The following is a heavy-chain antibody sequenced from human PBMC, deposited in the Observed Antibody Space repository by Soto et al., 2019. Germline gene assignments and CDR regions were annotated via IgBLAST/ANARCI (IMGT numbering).Heavy chain of an antibody. CDR2: ISYNGNNE. Sequence: QVQLVESGGGVVQPGRSLRLSCAASGFIFSNYGMHWVRQAPGKGLEWVAVISYNGNNEYYTDSVKGRFTISRDNAKNTLYLQMNSLGGEDTAVYYCAKDADLKAAAYYCDYWGQGALVTVSS. V-gene: IGHV3-30*18. CDR1: GFIFSNYG. J-gene: IGHJ4*02. D-gene: IGHD6-13*01. CDR3: AKDADLKAAAYYCDY.